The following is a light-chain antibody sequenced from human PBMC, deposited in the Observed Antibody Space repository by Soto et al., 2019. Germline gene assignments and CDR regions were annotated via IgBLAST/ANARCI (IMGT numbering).Light chain of an antibody. Sequence: DIQMTQSPSSLSASVGDRVTITCRAIQSISTFLNWYQQRPGEAPKLLIYVASNLHSGVPSRFSGSGSGTDFTLTISSLQPEDFATYYCQQTSSVPRTFGQGTKLEIK. J-gene: IGKJ2*01. CDR2: VAS. CDR1: QSISTF. CDR3: QQTSSVPRT. V-gene: IGKV1-39*01.